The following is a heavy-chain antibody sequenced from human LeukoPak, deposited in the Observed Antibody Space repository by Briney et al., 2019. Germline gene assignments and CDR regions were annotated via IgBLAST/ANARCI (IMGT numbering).Heavy chain of an antibody. J-gene: IGHJ4*02. CDR3: ARDEYYYDNPFDY. Sequence: PGGSLPLSCTASGFTISSYEMNWVRQAPGKGLEWVSSISSSSYIYYADSVKGRFTISRDNAKNSLYLQMNSPRAEDTAVYYCARDEYYYDNPFDYWGQGTLVTVSS. CDR1: GFTISSYE. CDR2: ISSSSYI. V-gene: IGHV3-21*01. D-gene: IGHD3-22*01.